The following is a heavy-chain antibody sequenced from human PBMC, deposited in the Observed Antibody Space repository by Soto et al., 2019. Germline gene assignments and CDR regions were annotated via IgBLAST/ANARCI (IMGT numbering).Heavy chain of an antibody. J-gene: IGHJ4*02. V-gene: IGHV3-72*01. CDR1: GFTSSDHY. Sequence: GGSLRLSCAASGFTSSDHYMDWVRQAPGKGLEWIGRTRNKANSYTTEYAASVKGRFTISRDDSKNSLYLQMNSLKTEDTAVYYRVRVDETYYFDYWGQGTLATVST. CDR2: TRNKANSYTT. CDR3: VRVDETYYFDY.